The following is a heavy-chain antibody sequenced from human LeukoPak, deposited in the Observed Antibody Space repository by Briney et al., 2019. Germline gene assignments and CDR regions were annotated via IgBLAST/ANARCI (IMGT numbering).Heavy chain of an antibody. CDR2: TSGSGGST. CDR3: AKAPGATPCFDY. Sequence: PGGSLRLSCAASGFTFSSYAMSWVRQAPGEGLEWVSATSGSGGSTYYADSVKGRFTISRDNSKNTLCLQMNSLRAEDTAVYYCAKAPGATPCFDYWGQGTLVTVSS. V-gene: IGHV3-23*01. J-gene: IGHJ4*02. D-gene: IGHD1-26*01. CDR1: GFTFSSYA.